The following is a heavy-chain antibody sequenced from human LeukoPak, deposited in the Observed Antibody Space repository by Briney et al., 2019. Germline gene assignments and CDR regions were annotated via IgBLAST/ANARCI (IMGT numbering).Heavy chain of an antibody. J-gene: IGHJ4*02. CDR3: ASGRTVAGFDY. Sequence: ASVKVSCKASGYTFTSYGISWVRQAPGQGLEWMGWMNPNSGNTGYAQKFQGRVTITRNTSISTAYMELSSLRSEDTAVYYCASGRTVAGFDYWGQGTLVTVSS. V-gene: IGHV1-8*03. CDR1: GYTFTSYG. CDR2: MNPNSGNT. D-gene: IGHD4-23*01.